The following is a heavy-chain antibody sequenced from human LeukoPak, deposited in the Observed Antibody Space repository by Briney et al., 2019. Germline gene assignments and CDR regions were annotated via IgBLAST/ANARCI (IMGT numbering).Heavy chain of an antibody. CDR3: TRDYGP. V-gene: IGHV3-49*04. D-gene: IGHD3-10*01. CDR1: GFAFGASS. Sequence: GGSLRLSCRISGFAFGASSLACVSQPPRKGLEWVGFIRSQTYAGTADYAASVKGRFTISRDESKSIAYLQMNSLKTEDTAVYYCTRDYGPWGQGTLVTVSS. J-gene: IGHJ5*02. CDR2: IRSQTYAGTA.